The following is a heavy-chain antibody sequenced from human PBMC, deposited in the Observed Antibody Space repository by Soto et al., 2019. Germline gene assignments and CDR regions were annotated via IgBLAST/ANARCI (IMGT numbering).Heavy chain of an antibody. D-gene: IGHD1-26*01. CDR1: GFTFSSYA. V-gene: IGHV3-30-3*01. CDR3: ARDPAWEKYYFDY. CDR2: ISYDGSNK. Sequence: GGSLSLSCAASGFTFSSYAMHWVRQAPGKGLEWVAVISYDGSNKYYADSVKGRFTISRDNSKNTLYLQMNSLRAEDTAVYYCARDPAWEKYYFDYWGQGTLVTVSS. J-gene: IGHJ4*02.